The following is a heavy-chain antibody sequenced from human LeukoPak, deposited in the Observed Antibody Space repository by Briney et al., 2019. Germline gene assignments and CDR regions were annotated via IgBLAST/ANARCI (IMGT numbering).Heavy chain of an antibody. J-gene: IGHJ3*02. CDR1: GFTFDDYA. V-gene: IGHV3-9*03. D-gene: IGHD3-10*01. CDR2: ISWNSGSI. CDR3: AKARQLLWFGEDAFDI. Sequence: GGSLRLSCAASGFTFDDYAMHWVRQAPGKGLEWVSGISWNSGSIGYADSVKGRFTISRDSAKNSLYLQMNSLRAEDMALYYCAKARQLLWFGEDAFDIWGQGTMVTVSS.